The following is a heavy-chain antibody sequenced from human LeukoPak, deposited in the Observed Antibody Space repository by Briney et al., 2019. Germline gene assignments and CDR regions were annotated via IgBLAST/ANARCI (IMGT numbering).Heavy chain of an antibody. CDR1: GYTFTNYG. CDR3: ARRRGSSDWYYCDN. J-gene: IGHJ4*02. V-gene: IGHV1-18*04. D-gene: IGHD6-19*01. CDR2: INAYNGYT. Sequence: ASVKVSCKASGYTFTNYGITWVRQAPGQGLEWMGWINAYNGYTNYAQKIQDRVTVTTDTSTSTAYMELRSLGSDDTAVYYCARRRGSSDWYYCDNWGQGTLVTVSS.